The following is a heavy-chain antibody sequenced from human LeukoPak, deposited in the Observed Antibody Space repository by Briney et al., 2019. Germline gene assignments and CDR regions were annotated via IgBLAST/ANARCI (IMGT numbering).Heavy chain of an antibody. CDR2: ISGSGGST. D-gene: IGHD1-26*01. V-gene: IGHV3-23*01. Sequence: GGSLRLSCAASGFTFSSYAMSRVRQAPGKGLEWVSSISGSGGSTYYADSVKGRFTISRDNSKNTLYLQMNSLRAEDTAVYYCAKDSQEVQWGEYFDYWGQGTLVTVSS. CDR1: GFTFSSYA. J-gene: IGHJ4*02. CDR3: AKDSQEVQWGEYFDY.